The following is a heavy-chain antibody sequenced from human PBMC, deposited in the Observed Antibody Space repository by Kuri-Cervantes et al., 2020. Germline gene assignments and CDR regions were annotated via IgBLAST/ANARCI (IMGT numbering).Heavy chain of an antibody. V-gene: IGHV1-69*05. CDR1: VCTFSSYA. J-gene: IGHJ4*02. CDR3: ARDWDSSADY. D-gene: IGHD6-19*01. CDR2: IIPIFGTA. Sequence: SVKVSCKASVCTFSSYAISWVRQAPGQGLDWMGGIIPIFGTANYAQKFQGRVTMTRDTSTNTVYMELCSLRSEDTAVYYFARDWDSSADYWGQGTLVTVSS.